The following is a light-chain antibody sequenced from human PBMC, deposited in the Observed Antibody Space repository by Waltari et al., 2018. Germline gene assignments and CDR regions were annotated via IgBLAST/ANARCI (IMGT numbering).Light chain of an antibody. J-gene: IGKJ2*01. CDR3: QQYNTFSPYT. Sequence: DIQMTLSPSSLSASVGDRVSFTCRASQSVSKWLAWYQHKPGRAPTLLIYEASTLQSGVPSRFRGSGSGTDFTLTITDLQTEDSATYYCQQYNTFSPYTFGQGTKVEI. CDR1: QSVSKW. V-gene: IGKV1-5*01. CDR2: EAS.